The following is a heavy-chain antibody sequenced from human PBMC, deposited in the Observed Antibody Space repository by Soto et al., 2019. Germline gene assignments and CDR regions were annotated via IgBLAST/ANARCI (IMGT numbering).Heavy chain of an antibody. CDR2: IYPGDSDT. CDR1: GDSFTSYW. Sequence: GESLKISCKGSGDSFTSYWIGWVRQMPGKGLEWMGIIYPGDSDTRYSPSFQGQVAISADKSISTAYLQWSSLKASDTAMYYCAREQQLVRNYYYGMDVWGKGTTVTVSS. CDR3: AREQQLVRNYYYGMDV. V-gene: IGHV5-51*01. J-gene: IGHJ6*04. D-gene: IGHD6-13*01.